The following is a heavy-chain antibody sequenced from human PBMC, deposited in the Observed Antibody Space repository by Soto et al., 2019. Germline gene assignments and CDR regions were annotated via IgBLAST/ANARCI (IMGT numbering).Heavy chain of an antibody. CDR2: ISSSSSYI. J-gene: IGHJ4*02. Sequence: EVQLVESGGGLVKPGGSLRLSCAASGFTFSSYSMNWVRQAPGKGLEWVSSISSSSSYIYYADSVKGRFTISRDNAKNSLYLQMNSLRAEDTAVYYCARELEYSSGPFDYWGQGTLVTVSS. CDR1: GFTFSSYS. CDR3: ARELEYSSGPFDY. V-gene: IGHV3-21*01. D-gene: IGHD6-19*01.